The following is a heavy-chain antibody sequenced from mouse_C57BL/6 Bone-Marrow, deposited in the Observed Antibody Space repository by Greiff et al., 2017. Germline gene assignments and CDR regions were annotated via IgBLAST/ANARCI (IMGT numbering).Heavy chain of an antibody. J-gene: IGHJ2*01. CDR3: ARGWDDY. CDR2: IDPSDSNT. D-gene: IGHD4-1*01. V-gene: IGHV1-50*01. CDR1: GYTFTSYW. Sequence: QVQLQQPGAELVKPGASVKLSCKASGYTFTSYWMQWVKQRPGQGLEWIGEIDPSDSNTNYNQKFKGKATLTVDTSSSTAYMQLSSLTSEDSAVYYCARGWDDYWGQGTTLTVSS.